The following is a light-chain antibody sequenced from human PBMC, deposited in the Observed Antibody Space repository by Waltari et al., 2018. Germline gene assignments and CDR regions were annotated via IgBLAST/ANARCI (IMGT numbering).Light chain of an antibody. J-gene: IGKJ1*01. CDR1: QSIGSS. Sequence: ETVVTQSPATLSMSPGERATLSCRTSQSIGSSLAWYPQRPCQAPRLLIYRASTRATGIPDRFSGSGSETEFTLTISSLQSEDIAVYYCQQYNNWPPGTFGQGTKVEI. V-gene: IGKV3-15*01. CDR3: QQYNNWPPGT. CDR2: RAS.